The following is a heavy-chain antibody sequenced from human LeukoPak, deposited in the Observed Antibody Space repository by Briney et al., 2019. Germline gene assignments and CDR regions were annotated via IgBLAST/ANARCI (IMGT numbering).Heavy chain of an antibody. D-gene: IGHD3-22*01. CDR1: GYTFTSYG. J-gene: IGHJ4*02. CDR2: ISAHNGNT. Sequence: ASVKVSCKASGYTFTSYGISWVRQAPGQGLEWMGWISAHNGNTNYAQKLQGRVTMTTDTSTSTAYMELRSLRSDDTAVYYCAREYYYDSSGYLGYWGQGTLVTVSS. CDR3: AREYYYDSSGYLGY. V-gene: IGHV1-18*01.